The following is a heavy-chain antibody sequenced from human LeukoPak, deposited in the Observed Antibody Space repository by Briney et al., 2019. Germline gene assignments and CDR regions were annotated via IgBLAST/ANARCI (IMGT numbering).Heavy chain of an antibody. V-gene: IGHV3-7*01. CDR3: ARAGGVVRGVIVRDYYYYGMDV. Sequence: GGSLRLSCAASGFTFSSNWLSWVRQAPGKGREWVANIKQDGSEKYYVDSVKGRFTISRDNAKNSLYLQMNSLRAEDTAVYYCARAGGVVRGVIVRDYYYYGMDVWGQGTTVTVSS. CDR1: GFTFSSNW. CDR2: IKQDGSEK. J-gene: IGHJ6*02. D-gene: IGHD3-10*01.